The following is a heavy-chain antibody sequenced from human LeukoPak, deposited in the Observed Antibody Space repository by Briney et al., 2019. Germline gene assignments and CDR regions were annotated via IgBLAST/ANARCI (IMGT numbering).Heavy chain of an antibody. CDR2: IIPIIGIA. CDR3: ARDSSYQLLFNWFDP. Sequence: SVKVSCKASGGTFSTYPISWVRQAPGQGLEWMGRIIPIIGIANYAQKFQGRVTITADKSTSTAYMELSSLRSEDTAVYYCARDSSYQLLFNWFDPWGQGTLVTVSS. V-gene: IGHV1-69*04. D-gene: IGHD2-2*01. J-gene: IGHJ5*02. CDR1: GGTFSTYP.